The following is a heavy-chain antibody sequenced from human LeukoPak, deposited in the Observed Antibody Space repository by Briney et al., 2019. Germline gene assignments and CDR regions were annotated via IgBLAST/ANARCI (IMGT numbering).Heavy chain of an antibody. CDR3: ARGTLSYYMDV. D-gene: IGHD3-16*01. Sequence: PSETLSLTCTVSGDSVSSHCYSWIRQPPGKALEWIGYMYYSGTTNYNPSLTSRVTISVDTSKNQFSLKLSSVTAADTAVYYCARGTLSYYMDVWGKGTTVTVSS. V-gene: IGHV4-59*02. CDR1: GDSVSSHC. J-gene: IGHJ6*03. CDR2: MYYSGTT.